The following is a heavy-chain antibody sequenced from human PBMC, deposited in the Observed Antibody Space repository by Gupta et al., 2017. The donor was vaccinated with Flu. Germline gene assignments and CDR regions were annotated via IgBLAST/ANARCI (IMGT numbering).Heavy chain of an antibody. V-gene: IGHV3-30*03. CDR1: GFTFNDFG. Sequence: QAHLAESGGGVVQPGKSLRLSCAGSGFTFNDFGLHWVRQAPGKGLEWLAVISYDGSYTNYADSVKGRFTISRDNSNNTLYLQMNDLAVEDTAVYYCARSDFWSKNRRNYMDVWGEGTAVTVSS. CDR2: ISYDGSYT. CDR3: ARSDFWSKNRRNYMDV. J-gene: IGHJ6*03. D-gene: IGHD3-3*01.